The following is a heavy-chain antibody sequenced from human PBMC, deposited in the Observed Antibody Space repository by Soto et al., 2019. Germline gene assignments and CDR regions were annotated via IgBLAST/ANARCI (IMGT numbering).Heavy chain of an antibody. CDR2: TNEDGSTI. V-gene: IGHV3-74*01. J-gene: IGHJ4*02. CDR3: TRGRGGRGGY. D-gene: IGHD3-16*01. Sequence: EVQLVESGGGLVQPGGSLRLSCAASGFTFSTYWMHWVRQAPGKGLVWVSRTNEDGSTINYADSVKGRFTISRDNVKKRLDVEMKSRRARDTVLYYCTRGRGGRGGYWGQGTLVTVSS. CDR1: GFTFSTYW.